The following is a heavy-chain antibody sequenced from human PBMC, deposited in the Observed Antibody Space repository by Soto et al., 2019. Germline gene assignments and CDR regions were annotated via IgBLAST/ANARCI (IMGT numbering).Heavy chain of an antibody. CDR1: GFTVSSNY. V-gene: IGHV3-53*01. J-gene: IGHJ3*02. D-gene: IGHD3-22*01. Sequence: GVSQRLSYTASGFTVSSNYMSWVRQAPGKGLEWVSVIYSGGSTYYADSVKGRFTISRDNSKNTLYLQMNSLRAEDTAVYYCASSSGYYRGAFDSWGQGTMVTVS. CDR2: IYSGGST. CDR3: ASSSGYYRGAFDS.